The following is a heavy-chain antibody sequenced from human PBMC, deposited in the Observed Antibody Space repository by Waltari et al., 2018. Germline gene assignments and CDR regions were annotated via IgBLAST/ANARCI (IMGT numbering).Heavy chain of an antibody. CDR2: IFWDDEK. D-gene: IGHD3-16*01. CDR1: GFSLSTGVA. V-gene: IGHV2-5*02. Sequence: QITLKESGPTLVKPTQTLTLTCTFSGFSLSTGVAVGWIRQPPGKALELLALIFWDDEKHYRPSLNNRLTITKDSSKSLVVLTVTNMVPVDTATYYCAQRQRYSYTSDYVYNFAYWGQGILVIVSS. CDR3: AQRQRYSYTSDYVYNFAY. J-gene: IGHJ4*02.